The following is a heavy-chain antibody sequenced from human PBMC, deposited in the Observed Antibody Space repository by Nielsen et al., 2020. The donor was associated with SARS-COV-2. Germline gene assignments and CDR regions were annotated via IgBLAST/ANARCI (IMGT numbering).Heavy chain of an antibody. J-gene: IGHJ4*02. D-gene: IGHD2-21*02. V-gene: IGHV3-15*01. Sequence: GESLKISCAASGFTFSNAWMSWVRQAPGKGLEWVGRIKSKTDGGTTDYAAPVKGRFTISRDDSKNTLYLQMNSLRAEDTAVYYCAKSLYCGGDCYLGVEDYWGQGTLVTVSS. CDR2: IKSKTDGGTT. CDR3: AKSLYCGGDCYLGVEDY. CDR1: GFTFSNAW.